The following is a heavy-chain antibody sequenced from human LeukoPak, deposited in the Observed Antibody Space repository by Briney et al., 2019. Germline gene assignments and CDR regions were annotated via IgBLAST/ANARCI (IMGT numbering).Heavy chain of an antibody. CDR3: ARRRDLYSGSYYPFDY. D-gene: IGHD1-26*01. J-gene: IGHJ4*02. V-gene: IGHV5-51*01. Sequence: GESLKISCKGSGYSFTSYWIGWVRQMPGKGLKWMGIIYPGDSDARYSPSFQGQVTISADKSISTAYLQWSSLKASDTAMYYCARRRDLYSGSYYPFDYWGQGSLVTVSS. CDR1: GYSFTSYW. CDR2: IYPGDSDA.